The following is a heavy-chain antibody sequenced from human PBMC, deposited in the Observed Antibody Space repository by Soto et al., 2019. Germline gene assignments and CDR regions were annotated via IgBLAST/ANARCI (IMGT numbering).Heavy chain of an antibody. Sequence: GGSLRLSCAASGFTFSSYAMSWVRQAPGKGLEWVSAISGSGGSTYYADSVKGRFTISRDDSKNTLYLQMNSLRAEDTAVYYCAKEAVSGSYSHEPYYFDYWGQGTLVTVSS. V-gene: IGHV3-23*01. CDR1: GFTFSSYA. CDR3: AKEAVSGSYSHEPYYFDY. CDR2: ISGSGGST. J-gene: IGHJ4*02. D-gene: IGHD1-26*01.